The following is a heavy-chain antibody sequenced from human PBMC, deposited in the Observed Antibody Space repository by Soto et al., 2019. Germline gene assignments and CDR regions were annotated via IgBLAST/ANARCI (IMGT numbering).Heavy chain of an antibody. CDR2: TSYRSQWYH. J-gene: IGHJ4*02. V-gene: IGHV6-1*01. CDR1: GDSVSSNSAA. CDR3: EREGSSSVAFDS. D-gene: IGHD6-6*01. Sequence: SQTLSLTCAISGDSVSSNSAAWNWISQSPSRGLEWLGRTSYRSQWYHDYAVSVKSRITINPDTSKNQFSLQLNSVTPEDTAVYYCEREGSSSVAFDSWGQGTLVPVSS.